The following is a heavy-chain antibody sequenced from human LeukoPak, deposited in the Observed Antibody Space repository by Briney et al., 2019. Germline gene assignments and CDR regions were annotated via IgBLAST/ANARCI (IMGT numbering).Heavy chain of an antibody. CDR1: GFTVSSNY. V-gene: IGHV3-53*01. CDR3: TKLKGWYGEGFFDY. J-gene: IGHJ4*02. Sequence: GGSLRLSCAASGFTVSSNYMSWVRQPAGKGLEWVSVLYSGGATFYADSVKGRFTISRDTSKNTLYLQMNDLGADDTAVYYCTKLKGWYGEGFFDYWGQGTLVTVSS. D-gene: IGHD6-19*01. CDR2: LYSGGAT.